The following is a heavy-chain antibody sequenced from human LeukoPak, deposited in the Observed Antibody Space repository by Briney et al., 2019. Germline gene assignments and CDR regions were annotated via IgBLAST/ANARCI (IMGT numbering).Heavy chain of an antibody. Sequence: WVRQPPGKGLEWIGSIYYSGSTYYNPSLKSRVTISVDTSKNQFSLKLSSVTAADTAVYYCARQGHSGSYPDFDYWGQGTLVTVSS. CDR2: IYYSGST. V-gene: IGHV4-39*01. J-gene: IGHJ4*02. CDR3: ARQGHSGSYPDFDY. D-gene: IGHD1-26*01.